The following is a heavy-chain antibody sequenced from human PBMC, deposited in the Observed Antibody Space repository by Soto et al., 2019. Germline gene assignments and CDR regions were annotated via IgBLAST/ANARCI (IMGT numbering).Heavy chain of an antibody. Sequence: GGSLRLSCAASEFTIRSYAMSWVRQAPGKGLEWVSAISGSGGSTYYADSVKGRFTISRDNSKNTLYLQMNSLRAEDTAVYYCAKDDSGWPGAVDYWGQGTLVTVSS. D-gene: IGHD6-19*01. J-gene: IGHJ4*02. CDR3: AKDDSGWPGAVDY. V-gene: IGHV3-23*01. CDR1: EFTIRSYA. CDR2: ISGSGGST.